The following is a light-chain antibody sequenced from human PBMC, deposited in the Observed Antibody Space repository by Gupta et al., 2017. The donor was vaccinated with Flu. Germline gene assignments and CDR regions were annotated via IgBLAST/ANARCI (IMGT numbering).Light chain of an antibody. CDR3: QQYAGSLGT. CDR2: GPS. Sequence: EIVLTQSPGTLSLSPGERATLSCRASRRISSSYVAWYQQKPGQAPRLLIYGPSSRAAGIPDRFSASGSGTDFTLTISSLEPEDFAVYFCQQYAGSLGTFGGGTKVE. V-gene: IGKV3-20*01. CDR1: RRISSSY. J-gene: IGKJ4*01.